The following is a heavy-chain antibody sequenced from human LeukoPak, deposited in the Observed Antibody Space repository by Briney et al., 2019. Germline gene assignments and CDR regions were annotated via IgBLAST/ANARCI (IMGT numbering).Heavy chain of an antibody. D-gene: IGHD3-22*01. CDR1: GFTFSDYY. Sequence: PGGSLRLSCAASGFTFSDYYMSWIRQAPGKGLEWVSYISSSGSIIYYADSVKGRFTISRDNAKNSLYLQMNSLRAEDTAVYYCAKDPAGYDSREHAFDIWGQGTMVTVSS. CDR2: ISSSGSII. J-gene: IGHJ3*02. CDR3: AKDPAGYDSREHAFDI. V-gene: IGHV3-11*01.